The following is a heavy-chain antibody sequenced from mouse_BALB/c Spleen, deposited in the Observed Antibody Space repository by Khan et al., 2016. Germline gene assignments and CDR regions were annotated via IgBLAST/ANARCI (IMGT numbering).Heavy chain of an antibody. Sequence: QVRLQQSGAELMKPGASVKISCKASGYTFSRYWIEWIKERPGHGLEWIGEILPGTDSTNYNDKFKGKAAFTAESSSSTAYIQLNSLTSEDSAVYYGARVASWGQGTLVTVSA. CDR3: ARVAS. CDR1: GYTFSRYW. V-gene: IGHV1-9*01. J-gene: IGHJ3*01. CDR2: ILPGTDST.